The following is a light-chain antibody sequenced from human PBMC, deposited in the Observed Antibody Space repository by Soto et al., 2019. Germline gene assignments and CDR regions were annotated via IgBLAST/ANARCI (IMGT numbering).Light chain of an antibody. V-gene: IGLV2-14*03. CDR3: CSYTTTSTFV. Sequence: TQPASVSGSPGQSITISCTGTSNDVGGYNYVSWYQQHPGKVPKLMIYEVFRRPSGISDRFSGSKSGNTASLTISGLQAEDEADYYCCSYTTTSTFVFGGGTKVTVL. J-gene: IGLJ2*01. CDR1: SNDVGGYNY. CDR2: EVF.